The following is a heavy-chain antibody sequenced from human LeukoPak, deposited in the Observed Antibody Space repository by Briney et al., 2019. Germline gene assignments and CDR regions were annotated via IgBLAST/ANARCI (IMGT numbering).Heavy chain of an antibody. J-gene: IGHJ4*02. V-gene: IGHV6-1*01. CDR2: TYYRSKWYI. D-gene: IGHD6-13*01. CDR1: GDSVSTHSAA. Sequence: SQTLSLTCALSGDSVSTHSAAWNWIRQSPSTGLEWLGRTYYRSKWYIDYAPSVKSRITINPDTSKNQLSLQLNSVTPEDTAVYYCARERSSSFDYWGQGTLVAVSS. CDR3: ARERSSSFDY.